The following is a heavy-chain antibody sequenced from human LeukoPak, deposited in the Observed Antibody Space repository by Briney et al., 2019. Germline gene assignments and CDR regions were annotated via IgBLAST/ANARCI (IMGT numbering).Heavy chain of an antibody. CDR1: GGSISSYY. CDR2: IYYSGST. J-gene: IGHJ4*02. Sequence: SETLSLTCTVSGGSISSYYWSWIRQPPGKGLEWIGYIYYSGSTNYNPSLKSRVTISVDTSKNQFSLKLSSVTAADTAVYYCARTYYYDSSGTDEIQFDCWGQGTLVTVSS. D-gene: IGHD3-22*01. CDR3: ARTYYYDSSGTDEIQFDC. V-gene: IGHV4-59*01.